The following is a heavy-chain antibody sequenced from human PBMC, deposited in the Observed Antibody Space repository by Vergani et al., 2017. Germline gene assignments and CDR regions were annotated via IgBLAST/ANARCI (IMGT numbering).Heavy chain of an antibody. D-gene: IGHD2-15*01. J-gene: IGHJ4*02. CDR1: GFTFTNYG. Sequence: QVQLVESGGGVVQPGGSLRLSCAASGFTFTNYGMHWVRQAPGKGLEWVAFTRYDEIVEYYGDSVRGRFTISRDNSKNTLYLQMNRLRPEDTAVYYCATAGAAYWRGASCYDFFEYWGQGTLVTVAS. CDR2: TRYDEIVE. V-gene: IGHV3-30*02. CDR3: ATAGAAYWRGASCYDFFEY.